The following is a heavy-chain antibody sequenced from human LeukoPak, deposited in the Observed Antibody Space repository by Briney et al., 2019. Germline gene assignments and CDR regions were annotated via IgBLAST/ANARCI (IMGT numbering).Heavy chain of an antibody. V-gene: IGHV3-23*01. Sequence: GESLRLSCAASGFTFSSYAMSWVRQAPGKGLEWVSAIGGSGANTNYADSVKGRFTSSRDNSKNTLYLQMNSLRDEDTAVYYCARDRYCSGGSCYGWFDPWGQGTLVTVSS. CDR1: GFTFSSYA. CDR3: ARDRYCSGGSCYGWFDP. D-gene: IGHD2-15*01. J-gene: IGHJ5*02. CDR2: IGGSGANT.